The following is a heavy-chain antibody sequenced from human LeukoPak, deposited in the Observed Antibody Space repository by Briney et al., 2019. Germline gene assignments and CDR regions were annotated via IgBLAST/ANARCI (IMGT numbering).Heavy chain of an antibody. CDR3: ATIRSNDGSLPIDY. D-gene: IGHD2-15*01. J-gene: IGHJ4*02. V-gene: IGHV3-48*01. CDR1: PFTFSDFS. CDR2: INSSSGTI. Sequence: SLRPSCALSPFTFSDFSMNWVRPAPAKGRDWLSYINSSSGTIWYADSVKGRFTSSRDNAKNSLYLQMNGLRGEDTAVYYCATIRSNDGSLPIDYWGQGTLVTVSS.